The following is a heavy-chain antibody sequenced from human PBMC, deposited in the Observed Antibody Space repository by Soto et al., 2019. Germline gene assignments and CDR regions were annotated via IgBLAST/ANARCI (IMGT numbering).Heavy chain of an antibody. CDR1: GYSFTSYW. V-gene: IGHV5-51*01. Sequence: GESLKISCKGSGYSFTSYWIGWVRQMPGKGLEWMGIIYPGDSDTRYSPSFQGQVTISADKSISTAYLQWSSLKASDTAMYYCARVDGHPSGLSRQFSPGKKGNDYWGQGTLVTGSS. CDR2: IYPGDSDT. CDR3: ARVDGHPSGLSRQFSPGKKGNDY. D-gene: IGHD6-19*01. J-gene: IGHJ4*02.